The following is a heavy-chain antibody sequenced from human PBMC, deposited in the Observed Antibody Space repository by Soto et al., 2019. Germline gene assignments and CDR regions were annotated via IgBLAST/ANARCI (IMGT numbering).Heavy chain of an antibody. CDR3: AREQSTMGRGDIIPFDY. J-gene: IGHJ4*02. V-gene: IGHV1-69*08. CDR1: GGTFSSYS. CDR2: IIPILGIA. D-gene: IGHD3-10*01. Sequence: QVQLVQSGAEVKKPGSSVKVSCKASGGTFSSYSISWVRQAPGQGLEWMGRIIPILGIANYAQKFQGRVTFTXXKSTNTADMELSSLRSEDTAMYYCAREQSTMGRGDIIPFDYWGQGTLVTVSS.